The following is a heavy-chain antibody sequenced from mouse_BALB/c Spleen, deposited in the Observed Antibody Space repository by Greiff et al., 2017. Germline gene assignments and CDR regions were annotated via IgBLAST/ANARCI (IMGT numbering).Heavy chain of an antibody. CDR3: ASDSSFFYYFDY. CDR1: GYSFTGYF. J-gene: IGHJ2*01. V-gene: IGHV1-20*02. D-gene: IGHD1-1*01. CDR2: INPYNGDT. Sequence: EVQLQQSGPELVKPGASVKISCKASGYSFTGYFMNWVMQSHGKSLEWIGRINPYNGDTFYNQKFKGKATLTVDKSSSTAHMELRSLASEDSAVYYCASDSSFFYYFDYWGQGTTLTVSS.